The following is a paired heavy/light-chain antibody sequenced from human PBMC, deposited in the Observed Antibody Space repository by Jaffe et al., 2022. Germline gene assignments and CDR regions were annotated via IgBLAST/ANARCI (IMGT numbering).Heavy chain of an antibody. CDR1: GYTFTGYF. CDR3: ARDEANDRPDAFDV. CDR2: INPNSGAT. J-gene: IGHJ3*01. V-gene: IGHV1-2*02. Sequence: QVQLVQSGAEVKKPGASVKVSCKASGYTFTGYFIHWVRQAPGQGLEWMGWINPNSGATNYAQKFQDRVTMTRDTSISTAYMELSRLRSDDTAVYYCARDEANDRPDAFDVWGQGTMVTVSS. D-gene: IGHD1-1*01.
Light chain of an antibody. Sequence: EIVLTQSPGTLSLSPGERATLSCRASQSVTSSYLAWYQQKPGQAPRLLIYGASSRATGIPDRFSGSGSGTDFTLTISRLEPEDFAVYYCQQYGSSPPTFGGGTKVEIK. J-gene: IGKJ4*01. CDR2: GAS. CDR3: QQYGSSPPT. V-gene: IGKV3-20*01. CDR1: QSVTSSY.